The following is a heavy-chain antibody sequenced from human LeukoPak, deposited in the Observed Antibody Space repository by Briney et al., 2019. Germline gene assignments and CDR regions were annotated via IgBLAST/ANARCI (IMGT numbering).Heavy chain of an antibody. CDR1: GYSFTNYW. CDR3: ARLGIADKVNYYYFDMDV. CDR2: IYPGDSDT. V-gene: IGHV5-51*01. D-gene: IGHD2-15*01. J-gene: IGHJ6*03. Sequence: GESLKISCKGSGYSFTNYWIGWVRQMPGKGLEWMGIIYPGDSDTRYSPSFQGQVTISADKSISTAYLQWSSLKASDIVMYYCARLGIADKVNYYYFDMDVWGKGTTVTVS.